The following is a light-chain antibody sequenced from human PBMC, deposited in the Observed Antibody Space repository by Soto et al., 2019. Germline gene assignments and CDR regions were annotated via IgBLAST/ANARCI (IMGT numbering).Light chain of an antibody. Sequence: EIVMTQSPATLSVSPGERATLSCRASQSVSSNLAWYQQQPGQAPRLLIYGASTRATGIPARFSGSGSGTEFTLTISSLQSEDFAVYYCQQYNNWPLLTYGGGTKEEIK. CDR2: GAS. CDR1: QSVSSN. V-gene: IGKV3-15*01. CDR3: QQYNNWPLLT. J-gene: IGKJ4*01.